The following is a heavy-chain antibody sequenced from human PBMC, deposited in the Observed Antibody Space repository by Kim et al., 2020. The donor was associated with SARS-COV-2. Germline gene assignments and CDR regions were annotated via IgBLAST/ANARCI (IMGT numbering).Heavy chain of an antibody. CDR2: ISGSGGST. CDR1: GFTFSSYA. CDR3: AKDLYSSSWRAYYFDY. Sequence: GGSPRLSCAASGFTFSSYAMSWVRQAPGKGLEWVSAISGSGGSTYYADSVKGRFTISRDNSKNTLYLQMNSLRAEDTAVYYCAKDLYSSSWRAYYFDYWGQGTLVTVSS. J-gene: IGHJ4*02. V-gene: IGHV3-23*01. D-gene: IGHD6-13*01.